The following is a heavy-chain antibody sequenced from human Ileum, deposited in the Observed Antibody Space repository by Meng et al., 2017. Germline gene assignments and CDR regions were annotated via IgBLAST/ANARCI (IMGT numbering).Heavy chain of an antibody. CDR1: GGSVSSSGYQ. CDR2: AST. CDR3: ARDHWGSLDY. Sequence: QVTREGSGPGLVRPSETLLLICAVSGGSVSSSGYQWGWIRQPPGKGLEWIGYASTNYNPSLKSRVTISVDTSKNQFSLKLTSVTAADTAVYYCARDHWGSLDYWGQGVLVTVSS. D-gene: IGHD7-27*01. V-gene: IGHV4-61*08. J-gene: IGHJ4*02.